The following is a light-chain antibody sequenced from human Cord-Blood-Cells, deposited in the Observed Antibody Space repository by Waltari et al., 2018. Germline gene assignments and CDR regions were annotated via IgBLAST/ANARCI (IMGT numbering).Light chain of an antibody. J-gene: IGLJ3*02. V-gene: IGLV2-14*01. Sequence: QSALTQPASVSWSPGQSITISCTGTSSDVGGYNYVSWYQQHPGKAPKLMLYDASNRPSGVSNRFSGSKSGNTASLTISGLQADDEADYYCSSYTSSSTRVFGGGTKLTVL. CDR2: DAS. CDR1: SSDVGGYNY. CDR3: SSYTSSSTRV.